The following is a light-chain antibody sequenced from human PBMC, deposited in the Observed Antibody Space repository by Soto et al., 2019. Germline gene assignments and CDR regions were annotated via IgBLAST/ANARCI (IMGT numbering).Light chain of an antibody. Sequence: EIVLTQSPATLSLSPGERATLSCRASQSVGSYLAWYQQKPGQAPRLLIYDAFNRATGIPARFSGSGPGTDFTITISSLEPEDFAGYYCQQRSNWPPVTFGGGTKVEIK. CDR3: QQRSNWPPVT. V-gene: IGKV3-11*01. CDR2: DAF. J-gene: IGKJ4*01. CDR1: QSVGSY.